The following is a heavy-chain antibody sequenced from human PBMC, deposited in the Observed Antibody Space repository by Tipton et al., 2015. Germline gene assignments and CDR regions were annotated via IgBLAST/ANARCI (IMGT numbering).Heavy chain of an antibody. CDR3: ARGQSPGDFDY. V-gene: IGHV4-31*03. Sequence: TLSLTCTVSGGSISSGSCYWSWIRQHPGRGLEWIGYIYYSGSTYYNPSLKSRVTISVDTSKNQFSLKLSSVTAADTAVYYCARGQSPGDFDYWGQGTLVTVSS. J-gene: IGHJ4*02. D-gene: IGHD2-21*01. CDR2: IYYSGST. CDR1: GGSISSGSCY.